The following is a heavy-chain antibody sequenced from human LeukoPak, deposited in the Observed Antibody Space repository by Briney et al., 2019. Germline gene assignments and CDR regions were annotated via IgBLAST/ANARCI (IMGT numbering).Heavy chain of an antibody. J-gene: IGHJ4*02. V-gene: IGHV4-39*07. CDR3: ARDGYCSSTSCYEDY. CDR1: GGSISSSSYY. CDR2: IYYSGST. Sequence: SETLSLTCTVSGGSISSSSYYWGWIRQPPGKGLEWIGSIYYSGSTYYNPSLKSRVTISVDTSKNQFSLKLSSVTAADTAVYYCARDGYCSSTSCYEDYWGQGTLVTVSS. D-gene: IGHD2-2*01.